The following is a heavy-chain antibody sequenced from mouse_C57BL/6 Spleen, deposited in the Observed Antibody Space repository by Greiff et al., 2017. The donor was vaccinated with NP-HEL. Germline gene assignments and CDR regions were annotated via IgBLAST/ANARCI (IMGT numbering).Heavy chain of an antibody. CDR2: IWSGGST. V-gene: IGHV2-2*01. CDR1: GFSLTSYG. CDR3: ARKVRLAYYAMDY. D-gene: IGHD2-2*01. Sequence: VKLMESGPGLVQPSQSLSITCTVSGFSLTSYGVHWVRQSPGKGLEWLGVIWSGGSTDYNAAFISRLSISKDNSKSQVFFKMNSLQADDTAIYYCARKVRLAYYAMDYWGQGTSVTVSS. J-gene: IGHJ4*01.